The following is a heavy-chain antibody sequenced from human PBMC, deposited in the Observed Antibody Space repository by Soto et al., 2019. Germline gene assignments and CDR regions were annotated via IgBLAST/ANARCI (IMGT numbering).Heavy chain of an antibody. CDR1: GGTFSSYA. CDR3: GRGLKPVTGKTPASFDY. V-gene: IGHV1-69*13. CDR2: IIPIFGTA. J-gene: IGHJ4*02. Sequence: SVKVSCKASGGTFSSYAISWVRQAPGRGLEWMGGIIPIFGTANYAQKFQGRVTITADEYTRTASMELSSLRSVDTAGYYCGRGLKPVTGKTPASFDYWGQGTLLTVSS. D-gene: IGHD1-20*01.